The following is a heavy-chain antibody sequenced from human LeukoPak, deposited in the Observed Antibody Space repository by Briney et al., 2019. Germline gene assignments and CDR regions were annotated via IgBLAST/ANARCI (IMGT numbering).Heavy chain of an antibody. J-gene: IGHJ2*01. CDR3: AKKRVITTPDAIDWYFDL. D-gene: IGHD1-1*01. CDR1: GFTFSTFP. V-gene: IGHV3-23*01. CDR2: LSGSGGAT. Sequence: PGGSLRLSCAASGFTFSTFPLAWSRKAPGKGWRGAPILSGSGGATYYADSVKGRFTISRDNSENTLFLQMNNLGAEDTALYYCAKKRVITTPDAIDWYFDLWGRGTLVTVSS.